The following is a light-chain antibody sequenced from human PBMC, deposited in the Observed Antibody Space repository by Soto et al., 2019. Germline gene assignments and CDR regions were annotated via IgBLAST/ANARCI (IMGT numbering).Light chain of an antibody. J-gene: IGKJ1*01. CDR1: QSVRNNY. V-gene: IGKV3-20*01. CDR3: QQSGSSPWT. CDR2: DAS. Sequence: EIVLTQSPGTLSLNTGERDTLSYRASQSVRNNYLAWYTQKLGQAHRVLIYDASSRATGIPDRFSGSWSGTDGTLTLRRLEPEEGAVDYCQQSGSSPWTVG.